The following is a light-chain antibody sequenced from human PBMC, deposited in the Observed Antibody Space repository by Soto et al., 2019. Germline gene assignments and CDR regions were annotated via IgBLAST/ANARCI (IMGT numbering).Light chain of an antibody. J-gene: IGLJ2*01. Sequence: QPVLTQSPSASASLGASVKLTCTLSSGHSSYAIAWHQQQPEKGPRYLMKLNSDGSHSKGDGIPDRFSGSSSGAERYLTISSLQSEDEADYYCQTWGSGIPVVFGGGTKPPS. V-gene: IGLV4-69*01. CDR3: QTWGSGIPVV. CDR1: SGHSSYA. CDR2: LNSDGSH.